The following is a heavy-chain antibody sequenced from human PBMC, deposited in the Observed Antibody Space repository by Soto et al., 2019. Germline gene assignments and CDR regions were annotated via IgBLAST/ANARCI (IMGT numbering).Heavy chain of an antibody. CDR1: GFTFSSYW. D-gene: IGHD3-10*01. CDR3: ARVMGSGSYSAGYYYYGMDV. CDR2: IKQEGSEK. V-gene: IGHV3-7*05. Sequence: GGSLRLSCAASGFTFSSYWMSWVRQAPGKGLEWVANIKQEGSEKYYVDSVKGRFTISRDNAKNLMFLKMNSLRAEDTALYYCARVMGSGSYSAGYYYYGMDVWGQGTTVTVSS. J-gene: IGHJ6*02.